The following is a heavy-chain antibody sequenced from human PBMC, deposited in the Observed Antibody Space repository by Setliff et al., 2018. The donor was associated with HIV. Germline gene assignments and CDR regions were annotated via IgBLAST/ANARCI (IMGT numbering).Heavy chain of an antibody. Sequence: SLKISCAASGFTFTTYWMGWVRQAPGKGLEWVANIKQDGSERKYVDSVKGRFSISRDNAKNSMYLQMNSLRAEDTAIYYCVRDVKTYDIWGQGTMVTVSS. CDR2: IKQDGSER. CDR1: GFTFTTYW. V-gene: IGHV3-7*05. J-gene: IGHJ3*02. CDR3: VRDVKTYDI.